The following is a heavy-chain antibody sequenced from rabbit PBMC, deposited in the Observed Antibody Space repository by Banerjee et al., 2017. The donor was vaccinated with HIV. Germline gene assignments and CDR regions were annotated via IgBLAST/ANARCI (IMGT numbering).Heavy chain of an antibody. V-gene: IGHV1S47*01. CDR3: ARDLTGVIGWNFKL. J-gene: IGHJ4*01. D-gene: IGHD1-1*01. Sequence: QEQLVESGGGLVQPEGSLTLSCKASGFTISSNAMCWVRQAPGKRPEWIGCIYNGDGSTYYASWVNGRFTISRSTSLNTVTLQMTSLTAADTATYFCARDLTGVIGWNFKLWGPGTLVTVS. CDR1: GFTISSNA. CDR2: IYNGDGST.